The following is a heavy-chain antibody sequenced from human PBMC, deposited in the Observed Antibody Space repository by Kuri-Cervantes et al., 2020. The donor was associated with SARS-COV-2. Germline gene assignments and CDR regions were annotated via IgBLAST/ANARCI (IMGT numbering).Heavy chain of an antibody. D-gene: IGHD2-2*01. CDR2: IYHSGST. CDR3: ARSCSSSDCYYYYGVDV. CDR1: GYSISSGYY. V-gene: IGHV4-38-2*01. Sequence: GSLRLSCAVSGYSISSGYYWGWIRQPPGKGLEWIGSIYHSGSTYYNPSLKSRVIISVDTSKNQFSLKLTSVTAADTAVYYCARSCSSSDCYYYYGVDVWGQGTTVTVSS. J-gene: IGHJ6*02.